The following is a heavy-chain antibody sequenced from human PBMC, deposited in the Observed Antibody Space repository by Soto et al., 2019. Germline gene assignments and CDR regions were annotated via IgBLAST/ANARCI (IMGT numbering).Heavy chain of an antibody. V-gene: IGHV1-3*01. CDR1: GYTFTSHA. CDR2: INAGNGNT. J-gene: IGHJ6*02. Sequence: GASVKVSCKASGYTFTSHAMHWVRQAPGQRLEWMGWINAGNGNTKYSQKFQGRVTITRDTSASTAYMELRSLRSDDTAVYYCARLYCISTSCYLGMDVWGQGTTVTVSS. D-gene: IGHD2-2*01. CDR3: ARLYCISTSCYLGMDV.